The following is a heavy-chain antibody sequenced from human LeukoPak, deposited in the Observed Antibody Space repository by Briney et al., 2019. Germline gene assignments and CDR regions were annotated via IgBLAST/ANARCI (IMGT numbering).Heavy chain of an antibody. Sequence: GGSLRLSCAASGFTVSSNYMSWVRQAPGKGLEWVSVIHGGHTTYYADSVKGRFTISRDNSKNTLYLQMNSLRAEDTAVYYCARGPSYYYDSSGYQFDYWGQGTLVTVSS. V-gene: IGHV3-66*01. D-gene: IGHD3-22*01. CDR2: IHGGHTT. CDR1: GFTVSSNY. J-gene: IGHJ4*02. CDR3: ARGPSYYYDSSGYQFDY.